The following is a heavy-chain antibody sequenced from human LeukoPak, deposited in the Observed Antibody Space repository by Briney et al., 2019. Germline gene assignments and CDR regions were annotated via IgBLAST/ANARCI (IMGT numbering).Heavy chain of an antibody. V-gene: IGHV4-39*07. J-gene: IGHJ4*02. CDR3: ARERSRITIFGVVNPDANLDY. D-gene: IGHD3-3*01. CDR1: GGSISSSSYY. Sequence: PSETLSLTCTVSGGSISSSSYYWGWIRQPPGKGLEWIGSIYYSGSTYYNPSLKSRVTISVDTSKNQFSLKLSSVTAADTAVYYCARERSRITIFGVVNPDANLDYWGQGTLVTVSS. CDR2: IYYSGST.